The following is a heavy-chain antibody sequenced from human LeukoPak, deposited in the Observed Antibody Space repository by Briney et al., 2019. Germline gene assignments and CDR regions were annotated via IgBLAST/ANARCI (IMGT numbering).Heavy chain of an antibody. CDR1: GFTFSSFW. Sequence: SLRLSCAASGFTFSSFWMSWVRQAPGKGLEWVANINEVGSEEYYVDSVWGRFTISRDNAKDSLFLQMNSLRAEDTAVYYCASQLDGTLDSWGQGTLVTVSS. J-gene: IGHJ4*02. CDR2: INEVGSEE. D-gene: IGHD2-2*01. V-gene: IGHV3-7*02. CDR3: ASQLDGTLDS.